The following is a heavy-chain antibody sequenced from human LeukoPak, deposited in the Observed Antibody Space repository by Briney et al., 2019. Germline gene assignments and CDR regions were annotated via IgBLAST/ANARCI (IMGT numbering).Heavy chain of an antibody. D-gene: IGHD6-13*01. Sequence: SETLSLTCTVSGGSISSYYWSWIRQPAGKGLEWIGYIHDTRGTNYNPYLKSRVTMSLDTSKNHFSLSLKSVTAADTAVYFCAGGIGYATSPADHLGQGTLVIVSS. J-gene: IGHJ5*02. CDR2: IHDTRGT. CDR3: AGGIGYATSPADH. CDR1: GGSISSYY. V-gene: IGHV4-59*01.